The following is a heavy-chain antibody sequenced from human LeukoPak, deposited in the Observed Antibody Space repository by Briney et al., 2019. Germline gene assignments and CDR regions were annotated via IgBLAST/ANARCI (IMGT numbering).Heavy chain of an antibody. Sequence: GGSLRLSCAASGFTFSDYGMTWVRQVPGKGLEWVSSVGRDGSEKNYVASVEGRFTISRDNAKKSLDLEMNSLRVEDTALYYCAKVGTWELQRVFENWGQGTLVTVSS. CDR1: GFTFSDYG. CDR3: AKVGTWELQRVFEN. V-gene: IGHV3-7*01. J-gene: IGHJ4*02. CDR2: VGRDGSEK. D-gene: IGHD1-26*01.